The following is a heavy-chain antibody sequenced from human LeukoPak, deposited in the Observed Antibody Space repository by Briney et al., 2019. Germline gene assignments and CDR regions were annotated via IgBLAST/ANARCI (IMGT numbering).Heavy chain of an antibody. CDR1: GGSISSYY. V-gene: IGHV4-59*12. Sequence: NPSETLSLTCTVSGGSISSYYWSWIRQPPGKGLEWIGYIYYSGSTNYNPSLKSRVTISVDTSKNQFSLKLSSVTAADTAVYYCARSPSYYGSGSYYPQYYYYYGMDVWGQGTTVTVSS. J-gene: IGHJ6*02. D-gene: IGHD3-10*01. CDR3: ARSPSYYGSGSYYPQYYYYYGMDV. CDR2: IYYSGST.